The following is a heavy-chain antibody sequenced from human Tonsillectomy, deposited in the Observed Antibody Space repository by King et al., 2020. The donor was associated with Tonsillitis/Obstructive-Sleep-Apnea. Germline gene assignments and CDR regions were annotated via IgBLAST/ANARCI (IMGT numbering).Heavy chain of an antibody. V-gene: IGHV4-59*08. CDR2: IYNSGST. CDR3: VRHGHGNGQDY. CDR1: GGSISSYY. J-gene: IGHJ4*02. D-gene: IGHD4-17*01. Sequence: QLQESGPGLVKPSETLSLTCTVSGGSISSYYCSWIRQPPGKGLEWIGHIYNSGSTNYNPSLKSRVTISIDTSKNQFSLKLKSVTAADTAMYYCVRHGHGNGQDYWGQGTLVPVSS.